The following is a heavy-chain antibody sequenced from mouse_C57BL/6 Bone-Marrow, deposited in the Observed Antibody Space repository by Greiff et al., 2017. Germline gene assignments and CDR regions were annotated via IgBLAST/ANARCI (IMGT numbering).Heavy chain of an antibody. V-gene: IGHV1-74*01. CDR2: IHPADSDT. CDR1: GYTFTSYW. J-gene: IGHJ3*01. CDR3: ATRGRCVD. Sequence: QVQLQQPGAELVKPGASVKVSCKASGYTFTSYWMHWVKQRPGQGLEWIGSIHPADSDTNYNQKFKGKATLTVVKSSSTAYMQLSSLTSEDSAVYYWATRGRCVDWGQGTMVTVSA.